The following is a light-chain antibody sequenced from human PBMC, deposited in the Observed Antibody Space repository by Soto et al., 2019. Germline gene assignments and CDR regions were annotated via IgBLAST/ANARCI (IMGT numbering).Light chain of an antibody. CDR1: QSVSSY. CDR2: DAS. J-gene: IGKJ4*01. V-gene: IGKV3-11*01. CDR3: QQRSNWLLT. Sequence: EIVLTQSPATLSLSPVERATLSCRASQSVSSYLAWYQQKPGQAPRLLIYDASNRATGIPARFSGSGSGTDFTLTISSLEPEDFAVYYCQQRSNWLLTFGGGTKVDNK.